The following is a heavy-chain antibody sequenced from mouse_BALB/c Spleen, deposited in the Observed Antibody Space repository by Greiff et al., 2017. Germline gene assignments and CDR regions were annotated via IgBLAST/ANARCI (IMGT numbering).Heavy chain of an antibody. V-gene: IGHV2-9*02. D-gene: IGHD2-1*01. CDR1: GFSLTSYG. CDR2: IWAGGST. Sequence: VNLVESGPGLVAPSQSLSITCTVSGFSLTSYGVHWVRQPPGKGLEWLGVIWAGGSTNYNSALMSRLSISKDNSKSQVFLKMNSLQTDDTAMYYCARVPLYYGNYFDYWGQGTTLTVSS. J-gene: IGHJ2*01. CDR3: ARVPLYYGNYFDY.